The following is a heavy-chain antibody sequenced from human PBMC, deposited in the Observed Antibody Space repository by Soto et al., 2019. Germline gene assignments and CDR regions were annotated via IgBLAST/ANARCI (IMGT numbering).Heavy chain of an antibody. CDR3: ATHDGPAAAGLVLDF. J-gene: IGHJ4*02. D-gene: IGHD6-13*01. Sequence: EVPLVESGGGLVQPGGSLRLSCEASGFTFSSRWMTWVRQGPGKGLEWVANIKQDENGKDYVDSVKGRFTISRDNAKNPPYLQMNSLRAEDTAVYYCATHDGPAAAGLVLDFWGQGTLVTVSS. CDR2: IKQDENGK. V-gene: IGHV3-7*02. CDR1: GFTFSSRW.